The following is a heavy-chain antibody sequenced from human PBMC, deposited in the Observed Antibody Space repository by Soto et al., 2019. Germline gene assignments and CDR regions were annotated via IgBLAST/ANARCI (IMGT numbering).Heavy chain of an antibody. D-gene: IGHD2-15*01. V-gene: IGHV1-69*12. CDR1: GGTFSTYA. J-gene: IGHJ6*02. Sequence: QVQLVQSGAEVKKPGSSVKVSCKSSGGTFSTYAISWVRQAPGQGIEWMGGIIPIFSTANYAQKFQGRVTITADESTTTAYMELISLRSEDTAVYYCARDEMVVATGSRTWHYYYGMDVWGQGTTVTVSS. CDR2: IIPIFSTA. CDR3: ARDEMVVATGSRTWHYYYGMDV.